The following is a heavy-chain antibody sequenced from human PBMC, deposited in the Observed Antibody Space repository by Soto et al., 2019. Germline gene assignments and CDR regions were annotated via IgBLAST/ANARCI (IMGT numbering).Heavy chain of an antibody. CDR3: ARVWYDGNSGAFDI. D-gene: IGHD3-10*01. CDR1: GYNFILHG. J-gene: IGHJ3*02. Sequence: QGQLVQSVGEVKKPGASLKVSCKASGYNFILHGISWVRQAPGQGLEWMGWISAYNGNTNYAQNFQDRVTMTTDPSTSTVNMELRSLRSDATAVYYCARVWYDGNSGAFDIWGQGTKVTVSS. V-gene: IGHV1-18*01. CDR2: ISAYNGNT.